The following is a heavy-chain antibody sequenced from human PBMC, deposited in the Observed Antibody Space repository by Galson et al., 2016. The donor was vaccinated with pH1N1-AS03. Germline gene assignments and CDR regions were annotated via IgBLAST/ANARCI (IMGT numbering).Heavy chain of an antibody. Sequence: SVKVSCKASGGIFNTYAISWVRQAPGQGLEWMGRIIPMLNIPDYAQKFQVRVTITADKSTNTAYMELTNLRSDDTALYYCAKGYSATPSGTFDIWGQGTMVTVSS. CDR3: AKGYSATPSGTFDI. V-gene: IGHV1-69*04. CDR2: IIPMLNIP. D-gene: IGHD2-15*01. CDR1: GGIFNTYA. J-gene: IGHJ3*02.